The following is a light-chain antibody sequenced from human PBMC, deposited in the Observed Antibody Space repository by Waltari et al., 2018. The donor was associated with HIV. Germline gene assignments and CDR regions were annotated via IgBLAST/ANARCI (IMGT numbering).Light chain of an antibody. J-gene: IGKJ2*01. V-gene: IGKV1-5*03. CDR1: RNIDNR. CDR3: QGGNGY. CDR2: FAS. Sequence: DSPMTQSPSTLSASVGDRVTITCRARRNIDNRMAWYQQKPEKVPTLLIYFASTLQRGVPWRFSGSGAGTEFTLTISILQPDDFATYYCQGGNGYFGQGT.